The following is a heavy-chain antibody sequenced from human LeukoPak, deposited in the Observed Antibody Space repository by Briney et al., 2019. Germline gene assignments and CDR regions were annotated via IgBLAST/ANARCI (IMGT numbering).Heavy chain of an antibody. V-gene: IGHV4-28*01. J-gene: IGHJ5*02. CDR2: IYYSGST. Sequence: SETLSLTCAVSGYSISSDNWWGWIRQPPGKGLEWIGYIYYSGSTYYNPSLKSRVTMSVDTSKNQFSLKLSSVTAVDTAVYYCAKKIAAAAWFDPWGQGTLVTVS. CDR3: AKKIAAAAWFDP. CDR1: GYSISSDNW. D-gene: IGHD6-13*01.